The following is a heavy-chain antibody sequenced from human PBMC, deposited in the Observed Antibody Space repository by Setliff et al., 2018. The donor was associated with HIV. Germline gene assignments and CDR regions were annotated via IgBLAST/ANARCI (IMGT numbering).Heavy chain of an antibody. V-gene: IGHV3-23*03. D-gene: IGHD5-18*01. CDR2: LIYKAGKT. CDR3: AKGGYGGAYYVAGY. CDR1: GFSFRSYA. Sequence: GGSLRLSCAASGFSFRSYAMSWVRQAPGKGLEWVTLIYKAGKTYYADFVKGRFTIARDDTKNTVSLQMTTLEPGDTAMYYCAKGGYGGAYYVAGYWGQGTKVTV. J-gene: IGHJ4*02.